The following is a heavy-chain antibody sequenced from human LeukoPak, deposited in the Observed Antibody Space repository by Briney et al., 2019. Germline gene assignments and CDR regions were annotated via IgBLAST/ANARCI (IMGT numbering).Heavy chain of an antibody. J-gene: IGHJ6*02. V-gene: IGHV4-34*01. CDR1: VGPFSGYY. CDR3: ATKTSLTYYYNRREVFGLDV. Sequence: SETLSLTCAVNVGPFSGYYLSWVRQPPGKGLEWVGEINHSGNTNYNPSPTSRVIISVVSSTGHFSLRLTSVTAADTAVYYCATKTSLTYYYNRREVFGLDVWGQGTTVTVSS. CDR2: INHSGNT. D-gene: IGHD3-22*01.